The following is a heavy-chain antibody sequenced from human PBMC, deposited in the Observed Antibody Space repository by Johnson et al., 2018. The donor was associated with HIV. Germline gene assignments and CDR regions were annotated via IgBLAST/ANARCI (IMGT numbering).Heavy chain of an antibody. CDR1: GFTFSSYG. J-gene: IGHJ3*02. Sequence: VQLVESGGGVVQPGRSLRLSCAASGFTFSSYGMHWVRQAPGKGLEWVSAIGTAGDTYYPGSVKGRFTISRDNAKHSLYLQMNSLRAEDTAVYYCARDGRITGTKDAFDIWGQGTMVTVSS. CDR3: ARDGRITGTKDAFDI. D-gene: IGHD1-7*01. V-gene: IGHV3-13*01. CDR2: IGTAGDT.